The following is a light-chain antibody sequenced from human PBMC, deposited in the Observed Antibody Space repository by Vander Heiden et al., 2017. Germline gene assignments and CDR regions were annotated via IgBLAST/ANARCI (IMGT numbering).Light chain of an antibody. CDR3: CSYAGVTTFA. J-gene: IGLJ2*01. CDR1: NGDVGRYNL. Sequence: QSALTQHASVSGSPGQAITISCTGTNGDVGRYNLVSWYQQPPGKAPKLIIYEGRKRPSGVSNRFSGSKSGNTASLTIAGLQAEDEADYYCCSYAGVTTFAFGGGTKLTVL. CDR2: EGR. V-gene: IGLV2-23*03.